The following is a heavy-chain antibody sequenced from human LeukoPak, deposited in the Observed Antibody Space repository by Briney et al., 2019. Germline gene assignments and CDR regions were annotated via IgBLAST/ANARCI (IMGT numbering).Heavy chain of an antibody. V-gene: IGHV4-39*01. CDR2: IYYSGNT. Sequence: SETLSLTCTVSGGSIISSSYYWGWIRQPPGKGLEWIGSIYYSGNTYYNPSLNSGLTINLDTSKNQFFLKLSSVTAADTAVYYCARSISNYWFDPWGQGTLVTVSS. CDR1: GGSIISSSYY. D-gene: IGHD4-11*01. CDR3: ARSISNYWFDP. J-gene: IGHJ5*02.